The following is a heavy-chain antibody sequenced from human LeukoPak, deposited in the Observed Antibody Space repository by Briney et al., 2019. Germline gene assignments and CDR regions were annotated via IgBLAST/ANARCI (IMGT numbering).Heavy chain of an antibody. D-gene: IGHD6-19*01. Sequence: ASVKVSCKASGYTFTGYYMHWVRQAPGQGLEWMGWINPNSGGTNYAQKFQGWVTMTRDTSISTAYMELSRLRSDDTAVYYCAISEAVAPNGFDYWGQGTLVTVSS. CDR2: INPNSGGT. CDR1: GYTFTGYY. J-gene: IGHJ4*02. CDR3: AISEAVAPNGFDY. V-gene: IGHV1-2*04.